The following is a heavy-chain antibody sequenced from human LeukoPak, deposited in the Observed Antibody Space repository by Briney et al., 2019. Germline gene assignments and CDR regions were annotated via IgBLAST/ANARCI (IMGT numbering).Heavy chain of an antibody. V-gene: IGHV3-21*05. J-gene: IGHJ4*02. Sequence: AGGSLRLSCAASGFTFSLYAMNWVRQAPGKGLEWVSYINDDSSDIHYAGSVRGRFAISRDDARKTLYLQLSSLRVEDTAVYYCARGQRRRPRAFDYWGQGTLVTVSS. CDR3: ARGQRRRPRAFDY. CDR2: INDDSSDI. CDR1: GFTFSLYA.